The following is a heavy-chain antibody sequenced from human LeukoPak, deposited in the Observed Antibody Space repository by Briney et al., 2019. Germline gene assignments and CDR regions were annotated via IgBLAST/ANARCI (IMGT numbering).Heavy chain of an antibody. CDR2: IWYDGSNK. Sequence: PGSSLTLSCAASGFTFSSYGMHWLRQAPGKAREWVADIWYDGSNKYYADSVKGRFTIYRDNSKKTLYLQRNSLRAEGTAVYYCARDEKVHGYFDYWGQGTLVTVS. J-gene: IGHJ4*02. V-gene: IGHV3-33*01. CDR3: ARDEKVHGYFDY. D-gene: IGHD3-10*01. CDR1: GFTFSSYG.